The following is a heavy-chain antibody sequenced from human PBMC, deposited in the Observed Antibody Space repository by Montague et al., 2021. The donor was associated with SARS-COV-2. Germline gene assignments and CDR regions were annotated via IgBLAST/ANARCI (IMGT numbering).Heavy chain of an antibody. Sequence: SETLSLTCAVYGGSLSGHYWSWIRQPPEKGLEWIGEINHSANTKXNPSLKSPVTISIDTSKNQFSLKMTSVTAADTATYYCASGIYPSGSYYNRYYYGLNIWGPGTTVIVSS. V-gene: IGHV4-34*01. J-gene: IGHJ6*02. D-gene: IGHD3-10*01. CDR3: ASGIYPSGSYYNRYYYGLNI. CDR1: GGSLSGHY. CDR2: INHSANT.